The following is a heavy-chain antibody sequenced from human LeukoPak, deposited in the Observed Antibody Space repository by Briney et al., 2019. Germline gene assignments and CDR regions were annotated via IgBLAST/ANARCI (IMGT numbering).Heavy chain of an antibody. V-gene: IGHV4-39*01. D-gene: IGHD5-24*01. CDR2: IYYSGST. Sequence: SETLSLTCTVSGDSISSSSYYWGWIRQPPGKGLEWIGSIYYSGSTYYNPSLKSRVTISVDTSKNQFSLKLSSVTAADTAVYYCARHGTLEMASSPDFDYWGQGTLVTVSS. CDR3: ARHGTLEMASSPDFDY. J-gene: IGHJ4*02. CDR1: GDSISSSSYY.